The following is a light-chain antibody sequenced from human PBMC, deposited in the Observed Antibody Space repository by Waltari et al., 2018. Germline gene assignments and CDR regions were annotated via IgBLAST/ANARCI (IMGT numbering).Light chain of an antibody. CDR3: SSYTGSYSFVI. CDR2: DVC. V-gene: IGLV2-11*01. Sequence: QSALTQPRSVSGSPGQSINISCTGTNRDIGAFNYVSWYQHHPGKAPKLIIYDVCTGPSGVPDRCSGSKSGNTASLTISGLQAEDEATYYCSSYTGSYSFVIFGGGTEMTVL. CDR1: NRDIGAFNY. J-gene: IGLJ2*01.